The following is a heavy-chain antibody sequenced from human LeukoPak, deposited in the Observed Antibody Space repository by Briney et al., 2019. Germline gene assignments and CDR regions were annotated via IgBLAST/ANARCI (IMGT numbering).Heavy chain of an antibody. CDR3: AGGSGYAFDY. V-gene: IGHV4-39*07. CDR2: IYHSGST. Sequence: SETLSLTCTVSGGSISSGGYYWSWIRQPPGKGLEWIGEIYHSGSTNYNPSLKSRVTISIDKSRNQFSLKLNSVTAADTAVYYCAGGSGYAFDYWGQGTLVTVSS. CDR1: GGSISSGGYY. J-gene: IGHJ4*02. D-gene: IGHD5-12*01.